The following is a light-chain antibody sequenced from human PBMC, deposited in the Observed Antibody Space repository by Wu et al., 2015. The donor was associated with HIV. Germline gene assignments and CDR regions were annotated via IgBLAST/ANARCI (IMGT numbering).Light chain of an antibody. J-gene: IGKJ1*01. CDR1: QSISSNY. CDR3: QQYVSSSWT. CDR2: VAS. V-gene: IGKV3-20*01. Sequence: EIVLTQSPGTLSLSPGERATLSCRASQSISSNYLAWYQQKPGQAPRLLISVASSRATGIPDRFSGSVSGTDFTLTISRLEPEDFAVYYCQQYVSSSWTFGQGTKVEIK.